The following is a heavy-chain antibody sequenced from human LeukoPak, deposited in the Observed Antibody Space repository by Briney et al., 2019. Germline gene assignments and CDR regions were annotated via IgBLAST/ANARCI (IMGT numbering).Heavy chain of an antibody. CDR3: ARRTYCSGGRCYGENWFDP. D-gene: IGHD2-15*01. CDR1: GGSISGYY. Sequence: SETLSLTCTVSGGSISGYYWNWIRQSPGKGLEWIAYIYYTGNANYNPSLKSRVTISVDTSKNQISLILSSVTAADAAVYYCARRTYCSGGRCYGENWFDPWGQGTLVTVSS. V-gene: IGHV4-59*08. CDR2: IYYTGNA. J-gene: IGHJ5*02.